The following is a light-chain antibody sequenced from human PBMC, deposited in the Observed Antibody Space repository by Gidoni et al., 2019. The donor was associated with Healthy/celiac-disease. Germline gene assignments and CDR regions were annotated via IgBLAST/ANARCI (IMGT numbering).Light chain of an antibody. CDR3: QQRT. CDR2: DAS. Sequence: EIVLTQSPATLSLSPGERATLSCRASQSVSSYLAWYQQKPGQAPRLLIYDASNRATVIPARFSGSGSGTDFTLTLSSLEPEDFAVYYCQQRTFXPXTKVDIK. V-gene: IGKV3-11*01. CDR1: QSVSSY. J-gene: IGKJ3*01.